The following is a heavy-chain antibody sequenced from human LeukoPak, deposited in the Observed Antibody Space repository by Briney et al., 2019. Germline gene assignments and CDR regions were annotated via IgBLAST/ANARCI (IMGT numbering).Heavy chain of an antibody. V-gene: IGHV4-39*01. CDR1: GGSISSSSYY. CDR2: MYYSGRT. D-gene: IGHD6-6*01. CDR3: ARLSGLVLDPYYYYYYYMDV. Sequence: PSETLSLTCTVSGGSISSSSYYWGWIRQPPGKGLEWIGSMYYSGRTYYNPSLKSRVTISVDTSKNQFSLKLSSVTAADTAVYYCARLSGLVLDPYYYYYYYMDVWGKGTTVTVSS. J-gene: IGHJ6*03.